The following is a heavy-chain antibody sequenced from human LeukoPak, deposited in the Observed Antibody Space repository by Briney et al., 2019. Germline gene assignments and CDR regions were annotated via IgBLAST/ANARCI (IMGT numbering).Heavy chain of an antibody. Sequence: SETLSLTCTVSGGSISSYYWSWIRQPPGKGLEWIGYMYYSGSTNYNPSLKSRVTISVDTSKNQFSLKLSSVTAADTAVYYCAREVVVPAADPYYYYYYMDVWGKGTTVTVSS. CDR3: AREVVVPAADPYYYYYYMDV. CDR2: MYYSGST. J-gene: IGHJ6*03. CDR1: GGSISSYY. D-gene: IGHD2-2*01. V-gene: IGHV4-59*01.